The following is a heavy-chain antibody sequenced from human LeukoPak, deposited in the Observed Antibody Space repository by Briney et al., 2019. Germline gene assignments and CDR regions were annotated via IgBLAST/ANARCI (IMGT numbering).Heavy chain of an antibody. CDR3: ARDSGTGMDV. J-gene: IGHJ6*02. CDR1: GGSISSGGYS. V-gene: IGHV4-30-2*01. Sequence: SETLSLTCAVSGGSISSGGYSWSWIRQPPGKGLEWIGYIYHSGSTYYNLSLKSRVTISVDRSKNQFSLKLSSVTAADTAVYYCARDSGTGMDVWGQGTTVTVSS. D-gene: IGHD1-1*01. CDR2: IYHSGST.